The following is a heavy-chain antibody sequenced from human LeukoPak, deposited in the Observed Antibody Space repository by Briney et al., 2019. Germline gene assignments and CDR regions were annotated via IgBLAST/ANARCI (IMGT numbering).Heavy chain of an antibody. Sequence: GASVKVSCKASGYTFTHYDINWVRQAPGHGLKWMGWMNPNSGNTGYAQKFQGRVTMTRNTSISTAYMELSSLRSEDTAVYYCARQWGTVTTAYYYGLDVWGQGTTVTVSS. CDR3: ARQWGTVTTAYYYGLDV. CDR1: GYTFTHYD. D-gene: IGHD4-17*01. V-gene: IGHV1-8*01. J-gene: IGHJ6*02. CDR2: MNPNSGNT.